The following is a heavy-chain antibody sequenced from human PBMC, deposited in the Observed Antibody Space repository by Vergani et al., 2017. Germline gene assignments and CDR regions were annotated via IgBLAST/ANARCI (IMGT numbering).Heavy chain of an antibody. V-gene: IGHV1-69*02. CDR1: GGTFSSYT. Sequence: QVQLVQSGAEVKKPGSSVKVSCKASGGTFSSYTISWVRQAPGQGLEWMGRIIPILGIANYAQKFQGRVTITAEKSTSTAYMELSSLRSEDTAVYYCASAPAALEFAYWGQGTLVTVSS. J-gene: IGHJ4*02. D-gene: IGHD2-2*01. CDR3: ASAPAALEFAY. CDR2: IIPILGIA.